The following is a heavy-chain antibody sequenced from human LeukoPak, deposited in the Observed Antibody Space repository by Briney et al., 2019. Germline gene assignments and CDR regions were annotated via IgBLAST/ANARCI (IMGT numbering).Heavy chain of an antibody. J-gene: IGHJ5*02. CDR1: GYTFTSYY. CDR2: INPSGGST. CDR3: ARDRLVVTAIPGPKNWFDP. V-gene: IGHV1-46*01. D-gene: IGHD2-21*02. Sequence: ASVKVSCKASGYTFTSYYMHWVRQAPGQGLEWMGIINPSGGSTSYAQKFQGRVTMTRDMSTSTVYMELSSLRSEDTAVYYCARDRLVVTAIPGPKNWFDPWGQGTLVTVSS.